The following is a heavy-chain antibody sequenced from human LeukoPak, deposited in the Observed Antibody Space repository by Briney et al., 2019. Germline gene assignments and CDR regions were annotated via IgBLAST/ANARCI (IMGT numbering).Heavy chain of an antibody. V-gene: IGHV4-59*01. Sequence: PSETLSLTCTVSGGSLSSYYWSWIRQPPAKGLEWIGYIYYSGSTNYNPSLKSRVTISVDTSKNQFSLKLSSVTAADTAVYYCARVKLVGMYYYYMDVWGKGTTVTVSS. CDR3: ARVKLVGMYYYYMDV. CDR1: GGSLSSYY. CDR2: IYYSGST. D-gene: IGHD6-6*01. J-gene: IGHJ6*03.